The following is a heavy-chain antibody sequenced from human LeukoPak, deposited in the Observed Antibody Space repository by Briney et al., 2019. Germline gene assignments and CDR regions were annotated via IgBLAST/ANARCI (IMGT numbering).Heavy chain of an antibody. V-gene: IGHV3-15*01. CDR3: TTAVDYDFWSGYPIGDFDY. D-gene: IGHD3-3*01. Sequence: PGGSLRLSCAASGFTVSSNYMSWVRQAPGKGLEWVGRIKSKTDGGTTDYAAPVKGRFTISRDDSKNTLYLQMNSLKTEDAAVYYCTTAVDYDFWSGYPIGDFDYWGQGTLVTVSS. CDR2: IKSKTDGGTT. CDR1: GFTVSSNY. J-gene: IGHJ4*02.